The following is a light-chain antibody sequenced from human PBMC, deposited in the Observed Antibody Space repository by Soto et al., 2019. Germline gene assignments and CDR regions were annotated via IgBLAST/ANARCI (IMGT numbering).Light chain of an antibody. Sequence: DIVMTQSPDSLAVSLGERATINCKSSRSVLYSSINKNYLAWYQQKPGQPPRLLIYWASGRESGVPDRFSGSGSGTDFTLTISSLQAEDVAVYYCQQYFSAPFTFGPGTKVDIK. CDR1: RSVLYSSINKNY. J-gene: IGKJ3*01. CDR3: QQYFSAPFT. CDR2: WAS. V-gene: IGKV4-1*01.